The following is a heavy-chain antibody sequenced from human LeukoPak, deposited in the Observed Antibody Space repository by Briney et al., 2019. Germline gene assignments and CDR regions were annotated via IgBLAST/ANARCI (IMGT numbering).Heavy chain of an antibody. J-gene: IGHJ4*02. CDR1: GFTFSSYA. CDR3: ARDLHGGYGYGAFDY. CDR2: IIGSGGST. Sequence: GGSLRLSCGASGFTFSSYAMSWVRQAPGKGLEWVSAIIGSGGSTYYADSVKGRFTLSRDDSKNTLYLQMNSLGVEDTSVYYRARDLHGGYGYGAFDYWGQGTLVTVSS. V-gene: IGHV3-23*01. D-gene: IGHD5-18*01.